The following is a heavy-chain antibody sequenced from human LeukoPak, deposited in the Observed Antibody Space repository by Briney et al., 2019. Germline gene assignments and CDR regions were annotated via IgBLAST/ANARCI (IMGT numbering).Heavy chain of an antibody. CDR1: GFTFSSYS. D-gene: IGHD4/OR15-4a*01. Sequence: GGSLTLSCAASGFTFSSYSMNWVRQAPGKGLEWVAFIGSRTGNIYYADSVKGRFSISRDNAKDSVYLQMNSLRADDTAVYYCARETEPLDYGDSTNLDYWGQGTLVTVSS. CDR3: ARETEPLDYGDSTNLDY. V-gene: IGHV3-21*01. J-gene: IGHJ4*02. CDR2: IGSRTGNI.